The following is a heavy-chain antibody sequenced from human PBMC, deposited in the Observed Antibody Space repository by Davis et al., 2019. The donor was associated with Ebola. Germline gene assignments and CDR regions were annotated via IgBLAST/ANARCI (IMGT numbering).Heavy chain of an antibody. CDR2: INSDGRTT. CDR3: ARRGYSALD. CDR1: GFTFSGDG. J-gene: IGHJ4*02. Sequence: HTGGSLRLSCAASGFTFSGDGMHWVRQAPGKGLVWVSRINSDGRTTAYADSVKGRFTISRDNAKNSLYLQMNSLRAEDTAVYYCARRGYSALDWGQGTLVTVSS. V-gene: IGHV3-74*01. D-gene: IGHD5-12*01.